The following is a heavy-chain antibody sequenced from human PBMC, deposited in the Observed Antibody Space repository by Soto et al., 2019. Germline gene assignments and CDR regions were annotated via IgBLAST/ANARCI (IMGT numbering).Heavy chain of an antibody. V-gene: IGHV3-21*01. Sequence: VSLRLSCAASGFTFRSFTMNWVRQAPGKGLEWVSTISSNSAYIYYTDALRGRFTISRDNAKNSLHLQMNSLRAEDTAVYYCTRDASRDSSARGWFDPWGPGTLVTVSS. CDR3: TRDASRDSSARGWFDP. J-gene: IGHJ5*02. D-gene: IGHD6-13*01. CDR2: ISSNSAYI. CDR1: GFTFRSFT.